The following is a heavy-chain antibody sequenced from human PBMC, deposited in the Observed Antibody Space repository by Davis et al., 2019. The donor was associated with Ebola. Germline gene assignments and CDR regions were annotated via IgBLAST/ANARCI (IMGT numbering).Heavy chain of an antibody. CDR3: AREGFDEGIPIA. V-gene: IGHV1-46*01. J-gene: IGHJ4*02. CDR1: GYTFTDYY. Sequence: ASVKVSCKASGYTFTDYYMNWVRQAPGQGLEWMGIIAPSGDFTRFAPKFQGRITLTTDTSTNTVYMELTSLKSEDTAVYYCAREGFDEGIPIAWGQGTLITVSS. D-gene: IGHD2-15*01. CDR2: IAPSGDFT.